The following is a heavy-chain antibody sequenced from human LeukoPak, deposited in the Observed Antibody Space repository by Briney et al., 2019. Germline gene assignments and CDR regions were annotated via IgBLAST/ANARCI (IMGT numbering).Heavy chain of an antibody. V-gene: IGHV4-4*07. CDR3: ARTYTSSSAFDY. J-gene: IGHJ4*02. Sequence: SETLSLTCTVPGDSISSYYWSWIRQPAGKGLEWIGRVYVTGSTNLNPALQSRVTMSVDTSKNQFSLKLSSVTAADTAVYYCARTYTSSSAFDYWGQGTLVTVSS. CDR2: VYVTGST. D-gene: IGHD6-6*01. CDR1: GDSISSYY.